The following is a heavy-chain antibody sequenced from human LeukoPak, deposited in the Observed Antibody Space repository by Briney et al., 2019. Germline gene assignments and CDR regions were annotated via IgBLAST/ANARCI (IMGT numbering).Heavy chain of an antibody. D-gene: IGHD2-8*01. Sequence: SETLSLTCTVSGGSISSSSYYWGWIRQPPGKGLEWIGSIYYSGSTYYNPSLKSRVTISVDTSKNQFSLKLSSVTAADTAVYYCASLSCTTGVCYTFDYWGQGTLVTVSS. CDR1: GGSISSSSYY. J-gene: IGHJ4*02. CDR3: ASLSCTTGVCYTFDY. CDR2: IYYSGST. V-gene: IGHV4-39*07.